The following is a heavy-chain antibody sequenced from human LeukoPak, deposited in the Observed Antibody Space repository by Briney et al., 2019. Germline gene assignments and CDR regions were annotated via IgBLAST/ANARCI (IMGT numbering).Heavy chain of an antibody. V-gene: IGHV4-34*01. D-gene: IGHD1-26*01. Sequence: SGGSLRLSCAASGFTFSSYGMHWVRQPPGKGLEWIGEINHSGGTNYNPSLKSRVTISVDTSKNQFSLKLSSVTAADTAVYYCARSLLGSYVDYWGQGTLVTVSS. CDR3: ARSLLGSYVDY. CDR2: INHSGGT. CDR1: GFTFSSYG. J-gene: IGHJ4*02.